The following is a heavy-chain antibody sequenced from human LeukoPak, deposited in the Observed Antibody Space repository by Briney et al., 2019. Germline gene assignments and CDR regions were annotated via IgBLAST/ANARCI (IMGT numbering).Heavy chain of an antibody. Sequence: SSETLPHTRTVSGGSTSSGVYYWSWTRQPPGKGLEWVGYMYYRGLTHYTPYLKSRVTISVDTSKNQFSLQLSSVTAADTAVYYCARPYYYDSRIDPWGQGTLVTVSS. CDR2: MYYRGLT. V-gene: IGHV4-30-4*01. D-gene: IGHD3-22*01. CDR1: GGSTSSGVYY. J-gene: IGHJ5*02. CDR3: ARPYYYDSRIDP.